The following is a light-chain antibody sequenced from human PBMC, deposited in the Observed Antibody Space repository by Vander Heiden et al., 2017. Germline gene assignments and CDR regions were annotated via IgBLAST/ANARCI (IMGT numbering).Light chain of an antibody. CDR3: CSYAGTYTYV. CDR1: SSDVGNYDY. Sequence: QSALPQPRSVSGSPGQSVTISCTGTSSDVGNYDYVSWYQQHPGKAPNLIIYSVNKRPSGVPNRFSGSKSGNTASLTISDLQAEDEADFYCCSYAGTYTYVFGSGTRVTVL. CDR2: SVN. J-gene: IGLJ1*01. V-gene: IGLV2-11*01.